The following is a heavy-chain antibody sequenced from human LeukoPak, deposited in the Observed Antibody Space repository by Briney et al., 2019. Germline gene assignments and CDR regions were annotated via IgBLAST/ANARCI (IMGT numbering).Heavy chain of an antibody. J-gene: IGHJ5*02. CDR3: AVMYSSSWYWFDP. CDR2: IYYSGRT. D-gene: IGHD6-13*01. Sequence: SETLSLTCTVSGASISSDYWNWIRQPPGKGLEWIGYIYYSGRTNYNPSLKSRVTISVDTSKKQFSLKLSSVTAADTAVYYCAVMYSSSWYWFDPWGQGTLVTVSS. CDR1: GASISSDY. V-gene: IGHV4-59*08.